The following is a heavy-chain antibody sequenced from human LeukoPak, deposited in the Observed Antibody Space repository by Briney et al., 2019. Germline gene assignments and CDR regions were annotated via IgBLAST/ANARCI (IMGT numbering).Heavy chain of an antibody. D-gene: IGHD3-3*01. Sequence: GGSLRLSCAASGFTFSSYWMSWVRQAPGKGLEWVANIKQDGSEKYYVDSVKGRFTISRDNAKNSLYLQMNSLRAEDTAMYYCARNLFDDGSGYRPLDYWGQGTLVTVSS. CDR1: GFTFSSYW. J-gene: IGHJ4*02. CDR3: ARNLFDDGSGYRPLDY. V-gene: IGHV3-7*03. CDR2: IKQDGSEK.